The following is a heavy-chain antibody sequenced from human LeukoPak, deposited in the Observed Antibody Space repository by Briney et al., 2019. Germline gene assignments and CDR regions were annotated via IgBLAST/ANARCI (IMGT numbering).Heavy chain of an antibody. J-gene: IGHJ6*02. CDR3: ARLQDSSGYYYYYYGMDV. CDR2: IDPSDSYT. D-gene: IGHD3-22*01. CDR1: GYSFTSYR. Sequence: GESLKISCKGSGYSFTSYRISWVRQMPGKGLEWMGRIDPSDSYTNYSPSFQGHVTISADKSISTAYLQWSSLKASDTAMYYCARLQDSSGYYYYYYGMDVWGQGTTVTVSS. V-gene: IGHV5-10-1*01.